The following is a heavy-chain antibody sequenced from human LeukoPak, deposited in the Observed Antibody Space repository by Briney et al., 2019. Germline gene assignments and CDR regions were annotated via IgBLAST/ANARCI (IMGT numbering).Heavy chain of an antibody. V-gene: IGHV3-23*01. CDR2: VRGSGTDT. D-gene: IGHD5-12*01. J-gene: IGHJ4*02. CDR1: GFTFSTYY. CDR3: AKTSRANSAYDSPFDY. Sequence: PGGSLRLSCAASGFTFSTYYLTWVRQTPGKGLEWVSGVRGSGTDTYYADSVKGRFTISRDNSKNTLYLQMNSLRAEDTAIYYCAKTSRANSAYDSPFDYWGQGTLVTVSS.